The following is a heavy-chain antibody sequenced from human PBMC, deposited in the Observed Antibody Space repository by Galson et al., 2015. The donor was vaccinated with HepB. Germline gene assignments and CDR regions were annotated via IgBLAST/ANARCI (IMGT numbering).Heavy chain of an antibody. V-gene: IGHV3-30*04. J-gene: IGHJ2*01. CDR1: GFTFSNSP. Sequence: SLRLSCAASGFTFSNSPMHWVRQAPGRGLEWVALISSDGTNKYYADSVRGRFTMSRDNSKHTLYLQMNSLRSEDTAVYYCARVRSGWARGSYFDPWGRGTLVTVSS. CDR3: ARVRSGWARGSYFDP. CDR2: ISSDGTNK. D-gene: IGHD6-19*01.